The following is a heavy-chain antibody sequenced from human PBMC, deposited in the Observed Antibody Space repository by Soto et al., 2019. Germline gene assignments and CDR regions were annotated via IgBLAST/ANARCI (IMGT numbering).Heavy chain of an antibody. CDR1: GFTFSSYS. Sequence: AETLCLSCAASGFTFSSYSLYWVRQPPGTGLEWVSEIRGRSDNVYYAGSVNGRFTISRDNAKNSLYLQMNSLRDEDTAVYYCAKGGGSFYYYGMDVWGQGTPVTVSS. CDR3: AKGGGSFYYYGMDV. CDR2: IRGRSDNV. D-gene: IGHD3-10*01. J-gene: IGHJ6*02. V-gene: IGHV3-48*02.